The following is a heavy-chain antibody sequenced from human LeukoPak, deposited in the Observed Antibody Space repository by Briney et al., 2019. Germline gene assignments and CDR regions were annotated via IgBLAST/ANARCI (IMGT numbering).Heavy chain of an antibody. J-gene: IGHJ4*02. V-gene: IGHV3-74*01. CDR1: GFTFSSYW. CDR2: INSDGRST. CDR3: ARRIAAAAAPYYFDY. Sequence: GGSLRLSCAASGFTFSSYWMHWVRQAPGKGLLWVSRINSDGRSTSYADSVKGRFTISRDNAKNTLYLQMNSLRAEDTAVYYCARRIAAAAAPYYFDYWGQGTLVIVSS. D-gene: IGHD6-13*01.